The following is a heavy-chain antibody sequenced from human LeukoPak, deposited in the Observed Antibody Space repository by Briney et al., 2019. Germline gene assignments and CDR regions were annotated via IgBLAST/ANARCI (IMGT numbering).Heavy chain of an antibody. J-gene: IGHJ4*02. CDR1: GFTFSSYA. Sequence: QAGGSLRLSCAASGFTFSSYAMSWVRQAPGKGPEWVAVISYDGGKKYYADSVKGRFTISRDNFKNTVYLQMNSLRAEDTAVYYCAKEYCGGGSSNSDFFDYWGQGTLVTVSS. D-gene: IGHD2-15*01. V-gene: IGHV3-30*18. CDR3: AKEYCGGGSSNSDFFDY. CDR2: ISYDGGKK.